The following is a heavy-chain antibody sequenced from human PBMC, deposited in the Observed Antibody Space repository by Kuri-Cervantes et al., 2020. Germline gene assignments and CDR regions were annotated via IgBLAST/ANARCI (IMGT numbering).Heavy chain of an antibody. Sequence: GESLKISCAASGFTFDDYGMSWVRQASGKGLEWVSGLNWSGGSTADADSVKGRFTISRDNSKNTLYLQMNSLRAEDTAVYYCATEHRLLWFGELSRYYYYGMDVWGQGTTVTVSS. CDR1: GFTFDDYG. D-gene: IGHD3-10*01. CDR3: ATEHRLLWFGELSRYYYYGMDV. CDR2: LNWSGGST. V-gene: IGHV3-20*04. J-gene: IGHJ6*02.